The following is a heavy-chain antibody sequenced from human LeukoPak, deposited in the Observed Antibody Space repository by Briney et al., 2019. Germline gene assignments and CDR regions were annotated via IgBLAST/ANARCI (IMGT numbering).Heavy chain of an antibody. Sequence: SETLSLTCTVSGGSISSYYWSWIRQPPGKGLEWIGYIYYSGSTNYNPPLKSRVTISVDTSKNQFSLKLSSVTAADTAVYYCARSPTYYYGSGSYYNAYYYYYMDVWGKGTTVTISS. D-gene: IGHD3-10*01. V-gene: IGHV4-59*01. CDR2: IYYSGST. CDR1: GGSISSYY. J-gene: IGHJ6*03. CDR3: ARSPTYYYGSGSYYNAYYYYYMDV.